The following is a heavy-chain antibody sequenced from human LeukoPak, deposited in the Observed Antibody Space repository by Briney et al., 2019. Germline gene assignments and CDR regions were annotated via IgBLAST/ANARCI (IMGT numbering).Heavy chain of an antibody. Sequence: SETLSLTCTVSGGSISSYYWSWIRQPPGKGLEWIGYIYYSGSTNYNPSLKSRVTISVDTSKNQFSLKLSSVTAADTAVYYCARTDTYYYDSSGYYPVGYFDYWGQGTLVTVSS. CDR2: IYYSGST. V-gene: IGHV4-59*01. J-gene: IGHJ4*02. CDR3: ARTDTYYYDSSGYYPVGYFDY. D-gene: IGHD3-22*01. CDR1: GGSISSYY.